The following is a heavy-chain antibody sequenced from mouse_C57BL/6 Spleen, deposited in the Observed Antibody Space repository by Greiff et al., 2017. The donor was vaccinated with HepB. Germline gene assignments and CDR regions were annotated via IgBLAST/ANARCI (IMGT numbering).Heavy chain of an antibody. D-gene: IGHD4-1*01. J-gene: IGHJ3*01. CDR1: GFSLTSYG. CDR2: IWSGGST. V-gene: IGHV2-2*01. Sequence: QVQLKESGPGLVQPSQSLSITCTVSGFSLTSYGVHWVRQSPGKGLEWLGVIWSGGSTDYNAAFISRLSISKDNSKSQVFFKMNSLQADDTAIYYCASLGLGFAYWGQGTLVTVSA. CDR3: ASLGLGFAY.